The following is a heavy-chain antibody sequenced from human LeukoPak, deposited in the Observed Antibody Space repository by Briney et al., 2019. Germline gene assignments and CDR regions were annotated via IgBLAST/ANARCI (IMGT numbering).Heavy chain of an antibody. J-gene: IGHJ4*02. CDR3: ARGGGYDYVWESYRFFDY. CDR2: INSNNGKT. CDR1: NYSIATYG. V-gene: IGHV1-18*01. D-gene: IGHD3-16*02. Sequence: ASVKVSCKTSNYSIATYGIIWVRQAPGQGLEWLGWINSNNGKTHFAQKVQGRVTMTIDTSTNTAHMELRSLNSDDTAVYYCARGGGYDYVWESYRFFDYWGQGTLVTVSS.